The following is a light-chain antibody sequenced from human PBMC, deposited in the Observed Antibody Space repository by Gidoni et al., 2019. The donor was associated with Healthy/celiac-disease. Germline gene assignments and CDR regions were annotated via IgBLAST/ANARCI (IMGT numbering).Light chain of an antibody. CDR3: QQYNNWPLLT. Sequence: DIVMPQSPATLSVSPGERATLSCSASQSVSSNLAWYQQKPGQAPRLLIYGASTRATGIPARFSGSGSGTEFTLTISSLQSEDFAVYYCQQYNNWPLLTFGGGTKVEIK. V-gene: IGKV3-15*01. J-gene: IGKJ4*01. CDR2: GAS. CDR1: QSVSSN.